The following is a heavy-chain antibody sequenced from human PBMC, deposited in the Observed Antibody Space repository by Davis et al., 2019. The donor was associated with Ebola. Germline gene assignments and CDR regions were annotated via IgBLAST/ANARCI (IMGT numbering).Heavy chain of an antibody. CDR2: INHSGGR. CDR1: GGSLRGNY. D-gene: IGHD6-13*01. Sequence: SETLSPTCAVYGGSLRGNYWSWIRQSPGKGLEWIGEINHSGGRNYNPSLKSRLTISVDTSTSQFSLKLTSVTAADTAIYYCARGSAAGPWGLNPWGQGTLVTVSS. CDR3: ARGSAAGPWGLNP. J-gene: IGHJ5*02. V-gene: IGHV4-34*01.